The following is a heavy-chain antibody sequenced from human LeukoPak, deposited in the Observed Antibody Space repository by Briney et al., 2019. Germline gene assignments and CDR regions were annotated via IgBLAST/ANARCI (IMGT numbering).Heavy chain of an antibody. CDR1: GYSISSGYY. Sequence: PSETLSLTCTVSGYSISSGYYWGWIRQPPGKGLEWIGSIYHSGSTYYNPSLKSRVTISVDTSKNQFSLKLSSVTAADTAVHYCANAEEYYYYMDVWGKGTTVTVSS. J-gene: IGHJ6*03. CDR2: IYHSGST. V-gene: IGHV4-38-2*02. CDR3: ANAEEYYYYMDV.